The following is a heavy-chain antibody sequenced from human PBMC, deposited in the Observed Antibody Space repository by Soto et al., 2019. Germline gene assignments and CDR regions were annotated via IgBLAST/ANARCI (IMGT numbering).Heavy chain of an antibody. J-gene: IGHJ5*02. CDR1: GASISRYD. D-gene: IGHD6-13*01. V-gene: IGHV4-39*01. Sequence: SETLSVTCTVSGASISRYDWGWIRQPPGKGLEWIGSIYYSGSTYYNPSLKSRVTISVDTSKNQFSLKLSSVTAADTAVYYCARRPQYSSNFMPSWFDPWGQGTLVTVSS. CDR3: ARRPQYSSNFMPSWFDP. CDR2: IYYSGST.